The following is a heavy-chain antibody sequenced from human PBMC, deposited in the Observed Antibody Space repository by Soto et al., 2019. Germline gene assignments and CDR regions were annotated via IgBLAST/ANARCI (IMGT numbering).Heavy chain of an antibody. V-gene: IGHV3-11*01. Sequence: PGGSLRLSCAASGFTFSDYYMSWIRQAPGKGLEWVSYISSSGSTIYYADSVKGRFTISRDNAKNSLYLQMNSLRAEDTAVYYCARDSPKLELRGTNWFDPWGQGTLVTVSS. CDR3: ARDSPKLELRGTNWFDP. D-gene: IGHD1-7*01. CDR1: GFTFSDYY. CDR2: ISSSGSTI. J-gene: IGHJ5*02.